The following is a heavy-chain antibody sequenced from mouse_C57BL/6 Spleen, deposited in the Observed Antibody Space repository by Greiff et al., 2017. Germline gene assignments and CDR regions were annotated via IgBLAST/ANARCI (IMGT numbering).Heavy chain of an antibody. CDR1: GYSITSGYY. D-gene: IGHD2-4*01. J-gene: IGHJ3*01. V-gene: IGHV3-6*01. CDR3: ARGRAYDYDSWFAY. Sequence: EVKLQESGPGLVKPSQSLSLTCSVTGYSITSGYYWNWIRQFPGNKLEWMGYISYDGSNNYNPSLKNRISITRDTSKNQFFLKLNSVTTEDTATYYCARGRAYDYDSWFAYWGQGTLVTVSA. CDR2: ISYDGSN.